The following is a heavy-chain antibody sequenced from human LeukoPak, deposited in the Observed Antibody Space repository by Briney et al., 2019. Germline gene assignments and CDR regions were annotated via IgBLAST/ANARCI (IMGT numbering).Heavy chain of an antibody. D-gene: IGHD3-3*01. V-gene: IGHV4-34*01. Sequence: PSETLSLTCAVYGGSFSGYYWSWIRQPPGKGLEWIGEINHSGSTNYNPSLKSRVTISVDTSKNQFSLKLSSVTAADTAVYYCARGFSRYYDFGDYYYMDVWGKGTTVTDSS. CDR1: GGSFSGYY. CDR2: INHSGST. J-gene: IGHJ6*03. CDR3: ARGFSRYYDFGDYYYMDV.